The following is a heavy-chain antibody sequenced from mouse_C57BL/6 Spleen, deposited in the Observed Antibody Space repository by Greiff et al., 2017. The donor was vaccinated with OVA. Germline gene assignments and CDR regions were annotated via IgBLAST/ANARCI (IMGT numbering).Heavy chain of an antibody. CDR2: IYWDDDK. CDR1: GFSLSTSGMG. Sequence: QVQLKESGPGILQSSQTLSLTCSFSGFSLSTSGMGVSWIRQPSGKGLEWLAHIYWDDDKRYNPSLKSRLTISKDTSRNQVFLKITSVDTADTATYYCARSPYDYDYAMDYWGQGTSVTVSS. V-gene: IGHV8-12*01. D-gene: IGHD2-4*01. J-gene: IGHJ4*01. CDR3: ARSPYDYDYAMDY.